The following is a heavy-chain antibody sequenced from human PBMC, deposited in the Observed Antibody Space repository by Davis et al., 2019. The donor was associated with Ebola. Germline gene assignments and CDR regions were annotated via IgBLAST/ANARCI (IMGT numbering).Heavy chain of an antibody. D-gene: IGHD2-15*01. V-gene: IGHV3-23*01. CDR1: GFTFSNAW. CDR3: ANGDCSGGTCYGTEC. Sequence: GGSLRLSCAASGFTFSNAWMSWVRQAPGKGLEWVSVISGSGGSTYDADSVKGRFTIARDNSKNTVYLQMNSLRVEDTALYYCANGDCSGGTCYGTECWGQGTLVTVSS. CDR2: ISGSGGST. J-gene: IGHJ4*02.